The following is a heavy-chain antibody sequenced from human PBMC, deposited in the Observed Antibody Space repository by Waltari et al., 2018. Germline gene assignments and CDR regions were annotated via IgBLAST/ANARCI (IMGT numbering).Heavy chain of an antibody. D-gene: IGHD2-15*01. CDR3: AREGTGGYCSGGSCYLHYFDY. Sequence: QVQLVQSGAEVKKPGSSVKVSCKASGGTFSRYAIRWVRQAPGQGLAWMGGIIPIFGTANYAQKFQGRVTITADESTSTAYMELSSLRSEDTAVYYCAREGTGGYCSGGSCYLHYFDYWGQGTLVTVSS. CDR2: IIPIFGTA. CDR1: GGTFSRYA. V-gene: IGHV1-69*01. J-gene: IGHJ4*02.